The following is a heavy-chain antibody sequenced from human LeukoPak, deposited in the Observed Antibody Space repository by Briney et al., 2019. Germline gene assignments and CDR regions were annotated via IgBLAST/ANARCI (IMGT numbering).Heavy chain of an antibody. Sequence: SGTLSLTCTVSGGSISSHYWSWIRQPAGKGLEWIGRIYSSGSTNYNPSLKSRVTISLETSKNQFSLKLTSVTAADTAVYYCARAGYYYYYMDVWGKGTTVTVSS. CDR3: ARAGYYYYYMDV. CDR2: IYSSGST. J-gene: IGHJ6*03. V-gene: IGHV4-4*07. CDR1: GGSISSHY.